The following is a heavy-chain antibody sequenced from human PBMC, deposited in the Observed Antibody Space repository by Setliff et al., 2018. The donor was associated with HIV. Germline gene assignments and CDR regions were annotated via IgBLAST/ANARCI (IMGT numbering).Heavy chain of an antibody. CDR2: ISFDGSRT. J-gene: IGHJ4*02. CDR3: ASARIPTGGTSTSLDF. D-gene: IGHD1-1*01. CDR1: GFTFRTFA. V-gene: IGHV3-30*01. Sequence: LRLSCVASGFTFRTFAMHWVRQAPGKGLGWVSVISFDGSRTSYADSVKGRFAISRDNSKNTVFLQLNALRREDTAVYYCASARIPTGGTSTSLDFWGQGALVTVSS.